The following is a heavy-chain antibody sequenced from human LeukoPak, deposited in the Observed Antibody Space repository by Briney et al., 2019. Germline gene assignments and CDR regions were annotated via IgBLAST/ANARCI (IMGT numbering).Heavy chain of an antibody. D-gene: IGHD3-10*01. J-gene: IGHJ4*02. CDR1: GYTFTNYA. V-gene: IGHV1-2*02. Sequence: ASVKVSCKTSGYTFTNYAMHWMRQAPGQRLEWMGWINPNSGGTNYAQKFQGRVTMTRDTSISTAYMELSRLRSDDTAVYYCASWGMVRGVIQGIDYWGQGTLVTVSS. CDR3: ASWGMVRGVIQGIDY. CDR2: INPNSGGT.